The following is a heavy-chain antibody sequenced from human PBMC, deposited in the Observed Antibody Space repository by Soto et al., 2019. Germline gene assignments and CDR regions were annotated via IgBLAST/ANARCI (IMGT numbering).Heavy chain of an antibody. V-gene: IGHV6-1*01. CDR2: TYYRSNWRH. D-gene: IGHD6-19*01. CDR3: ARGVAGSGFDL. J-gene: IGHJ4*02. CDR1: GDSVSSNTAA. Sequence: PSQTLSLTCAISGDSVSSNTAAWNWLRSSPSRGLEWLGRTYYRSNWRHDYAVSMKSRIAVNPDTSKNHFSLRLNSVTPDGTAVYYFARGVAGSGFDLWGQGTLVTVSS.